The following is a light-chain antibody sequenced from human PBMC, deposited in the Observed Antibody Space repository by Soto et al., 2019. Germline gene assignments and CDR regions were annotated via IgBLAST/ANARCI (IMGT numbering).Light chain of an antibody. V-gene: IGLV2-14*01. CDR2: GVS. J-gene: IGLJ1*01. Sequence: QSALTQPASVSGSPGQSITISCTGTSSDVGGYNYVSWYQQYPGKAPKLMIYGVSYRPSGVSNRFSGSKSGNTASLTISGLQAEDEADYYCNSYAGSSYVFGTGTKFTVL. CDR1: SSDVGGYNY. CDR3: NSYAGSSYV.